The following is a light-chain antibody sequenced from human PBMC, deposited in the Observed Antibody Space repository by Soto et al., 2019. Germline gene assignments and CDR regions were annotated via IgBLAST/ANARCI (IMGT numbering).Light chain of an antibody. J-gene: IGLJ2*01. CDR2: GNS. CDR1: SSNIGAGYD. Sequence: QSVLTQAPSVSGAPGQRVTISCTGSSSNIGAGYDVHWYQKLPGTAPKLLIYGNSNRPSGVPDRFSGSKSGTSASLAITGLQAEDEADYYCQSYDSSLSGLVFGGGTKLTVL. CDR3: QSYDSSLSGLV. V-gene: IGLV1-40*01.